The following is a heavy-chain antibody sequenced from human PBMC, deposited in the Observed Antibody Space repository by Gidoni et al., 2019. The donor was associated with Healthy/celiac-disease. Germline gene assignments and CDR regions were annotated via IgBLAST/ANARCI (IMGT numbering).Heavy chain of an antibody. CDR2: ISSSSSYT. D-gene: IGHD5-12*01. J-gene: IGHJ4*02. CDR3: ASLGRDGYNYVDY. CDR1: GFTFSDYY. Sequence: QVQLVESGGGLVKPGGSLRLSCAAYGFTFSDYYMSWIRQAPGKGLEWVSYISSSSSYTNYADSVKGRFTISRDNAKNSLYLQMNSLRAEDTAVYYCASLGRDGYNYVDYWGQGTLVTVSS. V-gene: IGHV3-11*06.